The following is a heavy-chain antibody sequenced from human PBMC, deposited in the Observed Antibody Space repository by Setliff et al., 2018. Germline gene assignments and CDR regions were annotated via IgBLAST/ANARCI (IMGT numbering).Heavy chain of an antibody. CDR3: ARGGTYRYFDY. J-gene: IGHJ4*02. CDR1: GGPFSGAS. V-gene: IGHV4-59*01. CDR2: VYYSGTA. Sequence: SETLSLTCTVSGGPFSGASIWSWIRQPPGKGLEFIGYVYYSGTAKYDPSLESRAIMSVDSSKNQFSLKLSSVTAADTAVYYCARGGTYRYFDYWGQGALVTVSS.